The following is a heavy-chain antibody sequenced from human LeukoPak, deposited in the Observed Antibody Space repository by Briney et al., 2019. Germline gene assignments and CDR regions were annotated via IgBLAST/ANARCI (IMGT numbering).Heavy chain of an antibody. J-gene: IGHJ4*02. CDR1: GFTFSSYS. V-gene: IGHV3-21*01. CDR3: AKVSSYGPPDFFDY. D-gene: IGHD5-18*01. CDR2: ISSSSSYI. Sequence: GGSLRLSCAASGFTFSSYSMNWVRQAPGKGLEWVSSISSSSSYIYYADSVKGRFTISRDNAKNSLYLQMNSLRAEDTAVYYCAKVSSYGPPDFFDYWGQGTLVTVSS.